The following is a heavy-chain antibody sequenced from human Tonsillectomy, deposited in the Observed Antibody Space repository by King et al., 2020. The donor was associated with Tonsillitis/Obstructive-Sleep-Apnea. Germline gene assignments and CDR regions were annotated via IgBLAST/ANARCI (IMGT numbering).Heavy chain of an antibody. D-gene: IGHD6-13*01. CDR3: ARLASQRQLVGKYYYYYYMDV. V-gene: IGHV5-51*01. J-gene: IGHJ6*03. CDR2: IYPGDSDT. Sequence: QLVQSGAEVKKPGESLKISCKGSGYSFTSYWIGWVRQMPGKGLEWMGIIYPGDSDTRYSPSFQGQVTISADKSISTAYLQWSSLKASDTAMYYCARLASQRQLVGKYYYYYYMDVWGKGTTVTVSS. CDR1: GYSFTSYW.